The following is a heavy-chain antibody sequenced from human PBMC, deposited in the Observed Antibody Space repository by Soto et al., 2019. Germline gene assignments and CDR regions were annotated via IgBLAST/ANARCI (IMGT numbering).Heavy chain of an antibody. V-gene: IGHV3-53*01. CDR3: AREGVRQSPDAFDI. CDR1: GFTVSSNY. J-gene: IGHJ3*02. CDR2: IYSGGTT. Sequence: EVQLVESGGGLIQPGGSLRLSCAASGFTVSSNYMSWVRQAPGKGLEWVSLIYSGGTTYYADSVKGRLTISRDNSKNTLYLQMNSLRAEDTAVYYCAREGVRQSPDAFDIWGQGTMVTFSS. D-gene: IGHD3-10*01.